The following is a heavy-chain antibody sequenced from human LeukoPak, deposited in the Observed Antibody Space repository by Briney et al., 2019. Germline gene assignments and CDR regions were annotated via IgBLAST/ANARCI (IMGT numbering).Heavy chain of an antibody. J-gene: IGHJ4*02. CDR2: ISYDGSNK. CDR3: AREGGYDYVWGSYRRTFDY. D-gene: IGHD3-16*02. V-gene: IGHV3-30-3*01. Sequence: SCKASGYTFTGYYMHWVRQAPGKGLEWVAVISYDGSNKYYADSVKGRFTISRDNSKNTLYLQMNSLRAEDTAVYYCAREGGYDYVWGSYRRTFDYWGQGTLVTVSS. CDR1: GYTFTGYY.